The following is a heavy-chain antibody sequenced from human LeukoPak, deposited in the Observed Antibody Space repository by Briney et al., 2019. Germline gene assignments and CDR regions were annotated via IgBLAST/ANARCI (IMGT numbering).Heavy chain of an antibody. V-gene: IGHV3-53*01. D-gene: IGHD3-16*02. CDR2: IYRDDTT. Sequence: GGSLRLSCAASGFFSSSSRMNWVSQAPGKGLEWVSVIYRDDTTYYADSVKGRFTIFRDNSKNTLYLQTNSLRDDDTAVYYCARAPYGVGYTAERDYWGQGTLVTVSS. J-gene: IGHJ4*02. CDR1: GFFSSSSR. CDR3: ARAPYGVGYTAERDY.